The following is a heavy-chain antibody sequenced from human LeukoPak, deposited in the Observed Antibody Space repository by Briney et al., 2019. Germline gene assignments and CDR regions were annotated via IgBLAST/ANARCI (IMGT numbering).Heavy chain of an antibody. CDR2: ISSTGSNV. D-gene: IGHD2-15*01. CDR1: GFIFSDYY. CDR3: ARALTPGYCSGGSCHAGY. J-gene: IGHJ4*02. Sequence: GGSLRLSCAASGFIFSDYYMSWIRQAPGKGLEWVLYISSTGSNVYYADSVKGRFTISRDNAKNSLYLQMNSLRDEDTAVYYCARALTPGYCSGGSCHAGYWGQGTLVTVSS. V-gene: IGHV3-11*01.